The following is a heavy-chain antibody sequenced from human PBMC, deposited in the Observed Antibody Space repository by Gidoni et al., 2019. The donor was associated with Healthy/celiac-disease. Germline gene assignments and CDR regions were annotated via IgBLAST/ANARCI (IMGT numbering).Heavy chain of an antibody. Sequence: QVQLQQWGAGLLKPSETLSLTCAVYGGSFSGYYWSWIRQPQGKGLEWIGEINHSGSTNYNPSLKSRVTISVDTSKNQFSLKLSSVTAADTAVYYCARAPRARNKNWFDPWGQGTLVTVSS. D-gene: IGHD6-6*01. CDR2: INHSGST. V-gene: IGHV4-34*01. J-gene: IGHJ5*02. CDR1: GGSFSGYY. CDR3: ARAPRARNKNWFDP.